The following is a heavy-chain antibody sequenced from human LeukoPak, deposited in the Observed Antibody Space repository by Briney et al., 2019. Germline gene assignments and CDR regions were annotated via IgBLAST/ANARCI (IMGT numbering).Heavy chain of an antibody. J-gene: IGHJ6*02. D-gene: IGHD3-3*01. V-gene: IGHV1-69*13. Sequence: SVKVSCKASGGTFSSYAISWVRQAPGQGLEWMGGIIPIFGTANYAQKFQGRVTITADESTSTAYMELSSLRSEDTAVYYCARNLDRSYYDFWSGYYVGMDVWAKGPRSPSP. CDR3: ARNLDRSYYDFWSGYYVGMDV. CDR2: IIPIFGTA. CDR1: GGTFSSYA.